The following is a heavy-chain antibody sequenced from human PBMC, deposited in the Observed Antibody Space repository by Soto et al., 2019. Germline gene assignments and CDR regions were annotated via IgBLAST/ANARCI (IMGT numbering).Heavy chain of an antibody. V-gene: IGHV3-23*01. CDR1: GFTFSSYA. CDR3: AKGSATSRPYYFDY. Sequence: LRLSCVASGFTFSSYAMSWVRQAPGKGLEWVSAITGDGGDTFHADSVRGRLTISRDNSRNTLYLQMDSLRAEDTALYYCAKGSATSRPYYFDYWGQGSLVTVSS. CDR2: ITGDGGDT. J-gene: IGHJ4*02.